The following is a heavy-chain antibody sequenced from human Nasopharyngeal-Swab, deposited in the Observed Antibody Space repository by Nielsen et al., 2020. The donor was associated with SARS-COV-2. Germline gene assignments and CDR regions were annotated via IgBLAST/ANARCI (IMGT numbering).Heavy chain of an antibody. CDR3: ARGHGGSYFDS. V-gene: IGHV3-48*03. D-gene: IGHD1-26*01. CDR1: GFTFSTSE. CDR2: ISSSGNTM. J-gene: IGHJ4*02. Sequence: GESLKISCAASGFTFSTSEMTWVRQAPGKGLEWVSYISSSGNTMYYADSVKGRFTISRDNAKNSLYLQMNSLRAEDTAVYYCARGHGGSYFDSWGQGTLVTVSS.